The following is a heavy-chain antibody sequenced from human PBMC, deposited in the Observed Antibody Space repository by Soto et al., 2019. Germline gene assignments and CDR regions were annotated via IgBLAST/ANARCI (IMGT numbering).Heavy chain of an antibody. Sequence: ASEKVSCKASGYTFTGAYIHWVRQAPGQGLEWMGCINPNSGGTEFAQKFQGRVTVTRDTSISTVYMEMNSLRPEDTAMYYCAKCVSNLGVILGPNGLIDSWGQGTLVTVSS. CDR1: GYTFTGAY. J-gene: IGHJ4*02. D-gene: IGHD2-8*01. CDR3: AKCVSNLGVILGPNGLIDS. CDR2: INPNSGGT. V-gene: IGHV1-2*02.